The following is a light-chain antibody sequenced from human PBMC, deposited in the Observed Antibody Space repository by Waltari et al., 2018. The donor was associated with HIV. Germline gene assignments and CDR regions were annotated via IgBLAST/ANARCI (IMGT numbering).Light chain of an antibody. J-gene: IGLJ1*01. Sequence: SYELTQPPSVSVSPGQAATITCSGANLDDRYVCWYQQKPGRSPVLVVYQDDKRRSGIPHRFSGSKDGNTATLSIRGTQTMDEADYYCQAGDSGTGVFGTGTTVTVL. CDR3: QAGDSGTGV. V-gene: IGLV3-1*01. CDR1: NLDDRY. CDR2: QDD.